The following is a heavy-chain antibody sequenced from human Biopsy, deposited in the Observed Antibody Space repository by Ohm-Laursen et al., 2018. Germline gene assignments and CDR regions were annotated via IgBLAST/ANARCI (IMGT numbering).Heavy chain of an antibody. J-gene: IGHJ6*02. CDR1: GFAFNLYE. Sequence: SLRLSCAASGFAFNLYEMNWVRQAPGKGMEWISYIYGGGSPVSYADSVKGRFTISRDNAQNSLYLHMNSLRAEDTAVYYCARVLLPAAAVHYGMDVWGQGTTVTVSS. CDR2: IYGGGSPV. CDR3: ARVLLPAAAVHYGMDV. V-gene: IGHV3-48*03. D-gene: IGHD2-2*01.